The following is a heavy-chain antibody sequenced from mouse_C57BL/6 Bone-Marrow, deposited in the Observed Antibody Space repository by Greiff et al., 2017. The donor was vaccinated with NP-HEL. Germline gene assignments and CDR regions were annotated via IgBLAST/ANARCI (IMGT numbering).Heavy chain of an antibody. CDR3: ARMGDYDVGNWYFDV. CDR2: IWWDDDK. D-gene: IGHD2-4*01. CDR1: GFSLSTFGMG. Sequence: QVTLKVSGPGILQPSQTLSLTCSFSGFSLSTFGMGVSWIRQPSGKGLEWLAHIWWDDDKYYNPALKSRLTISKDTSKNQVFLKIANVDTADTATYYCARMGDYDVGNWYFDVWGTGTTVTVSS. J-gene: IGHJ1*03. V-gene: IGHV8-8*01.